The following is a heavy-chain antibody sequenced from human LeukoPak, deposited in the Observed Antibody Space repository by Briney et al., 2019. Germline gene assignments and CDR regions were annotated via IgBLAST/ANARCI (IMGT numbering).Heavy chain of an antibody. CDR2: IRSKANSYAT. J-gene: IGHJ4*02. V-gene: IGHV3-73*01. CDR3: TSQTPLYYDSSGYPSDY. D-gene: IGHD3-22*01. Sequence: GSLRLSCAASGFTFSGSAMHWVRQASGKGLEWVGRIRSKANSYATAYAASVKGRFTISRDDSKNTAYLQMNSLKTEDTAVYYCTSQTPLYYDSSGYPSDYWGQGTLVTVSS. CDR1: GFTFSGSA.